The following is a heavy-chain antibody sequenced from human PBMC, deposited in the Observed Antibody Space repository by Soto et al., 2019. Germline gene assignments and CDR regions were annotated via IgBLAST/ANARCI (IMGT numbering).Heavy chain of an antibody. CDR3: ARALGYSYGHLPIDY. CDR1: GGSFSGYY. D-gene: IGHD5-18*01. Sequence: PSETLSLTCAVYGGSFSGYYWSWIRQPPGKGLEWIGEINHSGSTNYNPSLKSRVTISVDTSKNQFSLMLSSVTAADTAVYYCARALGYSYGHLPIDYWGQGALVTVSS. J-gene: IGHJ4*02. V-gene: IGHV4-34*01. CDR2: INHSGST.